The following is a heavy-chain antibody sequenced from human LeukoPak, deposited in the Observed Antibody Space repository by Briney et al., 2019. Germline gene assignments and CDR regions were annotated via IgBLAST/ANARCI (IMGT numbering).Heavy chain of an antibody. CDR2: INHSGST. V-gene: IGHV4-34*01. J-gene: IGHJ4*02. CDR1: GGSFSGYY. CDR3: ARDAGGSYYDY. Sequence: SETLSLTCAVYGGSFSGYYWSWIRQPPGKGLEWIGEINHSGSTNYNPSLKSRVTISVDTSKNQFSLKLSSVTAADTAVYYCARDAGGSYYDYWGQGTLVTVSS. D-gene: IGHD1-26*01.